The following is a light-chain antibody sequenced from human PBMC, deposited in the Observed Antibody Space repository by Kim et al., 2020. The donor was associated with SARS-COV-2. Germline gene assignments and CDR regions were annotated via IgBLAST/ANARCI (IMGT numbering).Light chain of an antibody. CDR1: QSISSNF. Sequence: SPGERATLSCRASQSISSNFLAWYQHKTGQAPRLLIYGAYHRATGIPDRFSGSGSGTDFTLTISRLDPEDFAVYYCQQSGNSRWTFGQGTKVDIK. J-gene: IGKJ1*01. CDR3: QQSGNSRWT. V-gene: IGKV3-20*01. CDR2: GAY.